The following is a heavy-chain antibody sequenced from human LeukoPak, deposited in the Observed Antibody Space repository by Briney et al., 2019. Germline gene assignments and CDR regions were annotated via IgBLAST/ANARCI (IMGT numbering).Heavy chain of an antibody. CDR2: ISYDGSNK. CDR1: GFTFSSYA. D-gene: IGHD3-22*01. J-gene: IGHJ4*02. CDR3: ARDPDSNGYYGPGY. V-gene: IGHV3-30-3*01. Sequence: QTGGSLRLSCAASGFTFSSYAMHWVRQAPGKGLEWVAVISYDGSNKYYADSVKGRFTISRDDSKNTLYLQMNSLRAEDTAVYYCARDPDSNGYYGPGYWGQGTLVTVSS.